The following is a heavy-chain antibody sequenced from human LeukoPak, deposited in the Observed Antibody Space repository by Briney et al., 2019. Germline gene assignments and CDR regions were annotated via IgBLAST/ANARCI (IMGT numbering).Heavy chain of an antibody. CDR1: GFTFSSYA. V-gene: IGHV3-30*04. J-gene: IGHJ6*04. Sequence: GGSLRLSCAASGFTFSSYAMHWVRQAPGKGLEWVAIISYDGSNKYYADSVKGRFTISRDNSKNTLYLQMNSLRAEDTAVYYCARGSPLAVAGHYYYGMDLWGKGTTVTVSS. CDR2: ISYDGSNK. CDR3: ARGSPLAVAGHYYYGMDL. D-gene: IGHD6-13*01.